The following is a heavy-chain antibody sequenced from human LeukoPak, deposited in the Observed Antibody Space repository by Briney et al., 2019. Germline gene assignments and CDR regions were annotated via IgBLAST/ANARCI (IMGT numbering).Heavy chain of an antibody. Sequence: GGSLRLSCAASGFTFNSYEMNWVRQAPGKGLEWVSYISDGGSTIYYADSVEGRFTISRDNAKNSLFLQMNGLRAEDTAIYYCARGPRGDLFDYYFDYWGQGTLVTVSS. D-gene: IGHD3-10*01. CDR2: ISDGGSTI. V-gene: IGHV3-48*03. CDR1: GFTFNSYE. CDR3: ARGPRGDLFDYYFDY. J-gene: IGHJ4*02.